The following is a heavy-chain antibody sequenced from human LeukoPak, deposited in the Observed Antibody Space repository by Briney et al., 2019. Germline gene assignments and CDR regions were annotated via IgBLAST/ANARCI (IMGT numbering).Heavy chain of an antibody. D-gene: IGHD3-10*01. Sequence: SQTLSLTCTVSGGSINSGDYYWSWIRQPPGKGLEWIGYIYYTGNTYYNPSLKSRINISVDPSKKQFSLKLRSVTAADTAVYYCARATITMAVGVPADAFDIWGPGTMVTVSS. CDR1: GGSINSGDYY. CDR3: ARATITMAVGVPADAFDI. V-gene: IGHV4-30-4*08. J-gene: IGHJ3*02. CDR2: IYYTGNT.